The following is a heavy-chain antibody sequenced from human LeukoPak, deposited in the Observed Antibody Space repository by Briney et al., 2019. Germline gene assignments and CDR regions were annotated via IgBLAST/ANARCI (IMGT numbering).Heavy chain of an antibody. CDR3: ARATYDFLHAFDI. D-gene: IGHD3-3*01. V-gene: IGHV4-59*01. J-gene: IGHJ3*02. CDR1: GGSISSYY. CDR2: IYYSGST. Sequence: SETLSLTCTVSGGSISSYYWSWIRQPPGKGLEWIGYIYYSGSTNYNPSLKSRVTISVDTSKNQFSLKLSSVTAADTAVYYCARATYDFLHAFDIWGQGTMVTVSS.